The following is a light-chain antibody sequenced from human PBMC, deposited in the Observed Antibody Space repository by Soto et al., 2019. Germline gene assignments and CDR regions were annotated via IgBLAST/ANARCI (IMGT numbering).Light chain of an antibody. V-gene: IGKV1-39*01. Sequence: DIQMTQSPSSLSASVGDRVTITCRASQSISSYLNWYQQKPGKAPKLLIYAASSLQSGVPSRFSGSGSGTDFTLTISSLQPEDFATYYCQQSYSTGVNFGGGTKVEIK. J-gene: IGKJ4*01. CDR3: QQSYSTGVN. CDR1: QSISSY. CDR2: AAS.